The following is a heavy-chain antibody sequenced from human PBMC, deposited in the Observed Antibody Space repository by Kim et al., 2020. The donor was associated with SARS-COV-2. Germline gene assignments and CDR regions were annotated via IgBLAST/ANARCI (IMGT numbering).Heavy chain of an antibody. J-gene: IGHJ4*02. D-gene: IGHD1-1*01. Sequence: QKLQGKVTITRDTSASTAYMELRGLTSEDTAVYYCARDGTTRNGGYYFDYWGQGALVTVSS. CDR3: ARDGTTRNGGYYFDY. V-gene: IGHV1-3*01.